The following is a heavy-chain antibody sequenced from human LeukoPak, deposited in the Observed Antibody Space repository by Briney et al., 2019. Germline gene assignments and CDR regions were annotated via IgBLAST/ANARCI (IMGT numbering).Heavy chain of an antibody. CDR3: ARGLVVVAATPYNWFDP. CDR2: INHSGSA. J-gene: IGHJ5*02. CDR1: GGSFSGYY. V-gene: IGHV4-34*01. D-gene: IGHD2-15*01. Sequence: PSETLSLTCAVYGGSFSGYYWSWIRQPPGKGLEGIGEINHSGSANYNPSLKTRVTISVDTSKNQFSLKLSSVTAADTAVYYCARGLVVVAATPYNWFDPWGQGTLVTVSS.